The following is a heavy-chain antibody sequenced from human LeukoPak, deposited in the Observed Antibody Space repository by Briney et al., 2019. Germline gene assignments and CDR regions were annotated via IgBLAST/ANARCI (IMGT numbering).Heavy chain of an antibody. CDR1: GGSVSSTNW. Sequence: SETLSLTCGVSGGSVSSTNWWTWIRQPPGKGLEWIGYIYYSGSTNYNPSLKSRVTISVDTSKNQFSLKLSSVTAADTAVYYCARGYSSGYYGFDYWGQGTLVTVSS. CDR3: ARGYSSGYYGFDY. CDR2: IYYSGST. D-gene: IGHD3-22*01. V-gene: IGHV4-59*02. J-gene: IGHJ4*02.